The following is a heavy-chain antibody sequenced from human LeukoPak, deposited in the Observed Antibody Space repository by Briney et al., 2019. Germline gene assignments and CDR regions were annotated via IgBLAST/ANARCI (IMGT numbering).Heavy chain of an antibody. CDR3: ASVRHYYDSSGYYYFDY. V-gene: IGHV4-61*02. D-gene: IGHD3-22*01. CDR1: GGSISSGSYY. Sequence: SETLSLTCTVSGGSISSGSYYWSWIRQPAGKGLEWIGRIYTSGSTYYNPSLKSRVTISVDTSKNQFSLKLSSVTAADTAVYYCASVRHYYDSSGYYYFDYWGQGTLVTVSS. J-gene: IGHJ4*02. CDR2: IYTSGST.